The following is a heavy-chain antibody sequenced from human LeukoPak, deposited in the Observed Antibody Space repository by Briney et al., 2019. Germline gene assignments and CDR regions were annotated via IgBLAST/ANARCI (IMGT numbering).Heavy chain of an antibody. CDR3: ARDQGTQGSYNWNYYYYYGMDV. V-gene: IGHV4-4*07. D-gene: IGHD1-20*01. J-gene: IGHJ6*02. CDR1: GGSISSYY. Sequence: SETLSLTCTVSGGSISSYYWSWIRQPAGEGLEWIGRIYTSGSTNYNPSLKSRVAMSVDTSKNQFSLKLSSVTAADTAVYYCARDQGTQGSYNWNYYYYYGMDVWGQGTTVTVSS. CDR2: IYTSGST.